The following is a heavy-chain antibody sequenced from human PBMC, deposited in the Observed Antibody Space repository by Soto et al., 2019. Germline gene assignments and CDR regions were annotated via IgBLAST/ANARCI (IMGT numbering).Heavy chain of an antibody. CDR2: ISAYNGNT. Sequence: QVRLVQSGAEVKKTGDSVKVSCKASGYTFTSYGISWVRQAPGQGLEWMGWISAYNGNTNYAQKLQGRVTMTTDTSTSTDYMELRSLRSDDTAVYDCARSGCSGGSCYSYYFDYWGQGTLVTVSS. J-gene: IGHJ4*02. CDR1: GYTFTSYG. D-gene: IGHD2-15*01. V-gene: IGHV1-18*01. CDR3: ARSGCSGGSCYSYYFDY.